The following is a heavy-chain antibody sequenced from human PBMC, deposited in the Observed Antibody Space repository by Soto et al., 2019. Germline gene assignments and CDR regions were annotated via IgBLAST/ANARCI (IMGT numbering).Heavy chain of an antibody. CDR2: ISGSSGYT. V-gene: IGHV3-11*06. CDR1: GFSFSDSY. J-gene: IGHJ6*02. Sequence: QVQLVESGGGLVKPGGSLRLSCAASGFSFSDSYMSWVRQAPGKGLEWVAYISGSSGYTGYADSVKGRFTISRDNAKNSLYLQMNSLRVEDTAVYYCASERGGYGPPDVWGQGTTVTVSS. CDR3: ASERGGYGPPDV. D-gene: IGHD1-1*01.